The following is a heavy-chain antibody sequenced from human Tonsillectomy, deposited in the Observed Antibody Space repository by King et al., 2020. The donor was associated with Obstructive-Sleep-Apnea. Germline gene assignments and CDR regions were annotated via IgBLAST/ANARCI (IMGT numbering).Heavy chain of an antibody. J-gene: IGHJ3*02. D-gene: IGHD6-13*01. Sequence: VQLVESGGGVVQPGRSLRLSCAASGFTFSSYAMHWVRQAPGKRLEWVAVISYDGSNKYYADSVKGRFTISRDNSKNTLYLQMNSLRAEDTAVYYCARGLAAAVFTFDIWGQGTMVTVSS. CDR1: GFTFSSYA. V-gene: IGHV3-30*04. CDR2: ISYDGSNK. CDR3: ARGLAAAVFTFDI.